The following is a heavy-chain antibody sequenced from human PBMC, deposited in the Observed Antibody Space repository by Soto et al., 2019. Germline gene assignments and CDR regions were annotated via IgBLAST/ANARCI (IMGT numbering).Heavy chain of an antibody. CDR3: VKDDGGYPSTAPH. CDR1: GITISNYP. V-gene: IGHV3-23*01. Sequence: EVQLLESGGGLVQAGGSLRLSSAASGITISNYPMSWVRQAPGKGLDWVSGISGSGDRTYYADSAKGRFTISKDISKNSLSLQLDSLGVEDTAVYFCVKDDGGYPSTAPHWGQGTLVTVSS. J-gene: IGHJ4*02. CDR2: ISGSGDRT. D-gene: IGHD3-22*01.